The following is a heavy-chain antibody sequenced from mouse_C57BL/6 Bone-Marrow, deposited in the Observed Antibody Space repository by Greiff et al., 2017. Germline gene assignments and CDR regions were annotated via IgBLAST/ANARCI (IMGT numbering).Heavy chain of an antibody. V-gene: IGHV5-6*02. J-gene: IGHJ2*01. CDR3: ARHGYVDY. CDR2: ISSGGSYT. Sequence: EVKLEESGGDLVKPGGSLKLSCAASGFTFSSYGMSWVRQTPDKRLEWVATISSGGSYTYYPDSVKGRFTISRDNAKNTLYLQMSSLKSEDTAMYYCARHGYVDYWGQGTTLTVSS. CDR1: GFTFSSYG.